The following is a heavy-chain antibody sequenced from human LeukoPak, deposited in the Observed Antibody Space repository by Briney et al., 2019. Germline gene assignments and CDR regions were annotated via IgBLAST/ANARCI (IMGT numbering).Heavy chain of an antibody. CDR2: ISGSGGNT. Sequence: GGSLRLSCAASAFTFSRYAMSWVRQAPGKGLEWVSSISGSGGNTYYADSVKGRFTISRDNSKNILYLQMNSLRAEDTAVYYCAKPARTDYADYWGQGTLVTVSS. CDR1: AFTFSRYA. V-gene: IGHV3-23*01. J-gene: IGHJ4*02. D-gene: IGHD1-14*01. CDR3: AKPARTDYADY.